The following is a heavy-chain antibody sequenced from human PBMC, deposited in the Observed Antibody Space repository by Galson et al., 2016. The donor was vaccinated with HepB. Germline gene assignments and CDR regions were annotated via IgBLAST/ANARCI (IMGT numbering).Heavy chain of an antibody. CDR3: ARGNIDY. D-gene: IGHD1/OR15-1a*01. V-gene: IGHV1-18*01. CDR1: GYTFTSYG. CDR2: ISDHNGKT. Sequence: SVKVSCKASGYTFTSYGISWVRQAPGQGLEWMGWISDHNGKTNYAQKLQGRVTMTTDTSTNTPYMELRSLRSDGTAVYYCARGNIDYWGQGTLVTVSS. J-gene: IGHJ4*02.